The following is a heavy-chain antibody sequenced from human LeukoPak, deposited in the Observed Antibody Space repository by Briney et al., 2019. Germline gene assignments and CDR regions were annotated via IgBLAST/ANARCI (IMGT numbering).Heavy chain of an antibody. V-gene: IGHV3-30*02. CDR2: IPYDGSNE. CDR1: GFSFSSYG. Sequence: GGSLRLSCAASGFSFSSYGMHWVRQAPGKGLEWVSFIPYDGSNEFYADSVEGQFIISRDNSKNMLYLQMNSLKDEDTAVYYCAKAGDPLGYCSSTSCPPHYYYYMDVWGKGTTVTFSS. D-gene: IGHD2-2*01. CDR3: AKAGDPLGYCSSTSCPPHYYYYMDV. J-gene: IGHJ6*03.